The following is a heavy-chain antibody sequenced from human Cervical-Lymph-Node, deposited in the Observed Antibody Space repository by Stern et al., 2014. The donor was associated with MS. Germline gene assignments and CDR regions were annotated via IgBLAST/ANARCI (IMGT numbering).Heavy chain of an antibody. CDR1: GGTFSKFP. Sequence: QVQLGQSGAEVTKPGSSVQVSCKASGGTFSKFPSSWVRQAPGQGLEWMGGIFPVFGTPTYAQEFRGRATITADVSTSTVYMELSSLRSDDTAVYYCALSSETSDRWYSLGYDLWGQGTLVTVSS. D-gene: IGHD6-13*01. CDR3: ALSSETSDRWYSLGYDL. CDR2: IFPVFGTP. J-gene: IGHJ5*02. V-gene: IGHV1-69*01.